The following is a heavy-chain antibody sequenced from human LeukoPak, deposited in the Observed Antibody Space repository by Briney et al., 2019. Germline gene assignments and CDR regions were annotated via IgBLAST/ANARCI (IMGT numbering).Heavy chain of an antibody. J-gene: IGHJ4*02. CDR2: ITGTGSST. D-gene: IGHD3-9*01. Sequence: GGSLRLSCAASGFTFSNYAMSWVRQAPGKGLEWVSAITGTGSSTYYADSVKGRFTISRDNSKNTLYLQMNSLRAEDTAVYYCAKASILTGVAYFDSWGQGTLVTVSS. CDR1: GFTFSNYA. CDR3: AKASILTGVAYFDS. V-gene: IGHV3-23*01.